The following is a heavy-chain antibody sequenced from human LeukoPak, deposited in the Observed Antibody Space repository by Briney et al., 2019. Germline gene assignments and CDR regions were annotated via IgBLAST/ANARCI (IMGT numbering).Heavy chain of an antibody. CDR3: ARDTVRGKKQQLRY. D-gene: IGHD6-13*01. CDR1: GFTVSSNY. Sequence: PGGSLRLSCAASGFTVSSNYMSWVRQAPGKGLEWVSVIYSGGSTYYADSVKGRFTISRDNSKNTLYLQMNSLRADDTAVYYCARDTVRGKKQQLRYWGQGTLVTVSS. CDR2: IYSGGST. V-gene: IGHV3-66*01. J-gene: IGHJ4*02.